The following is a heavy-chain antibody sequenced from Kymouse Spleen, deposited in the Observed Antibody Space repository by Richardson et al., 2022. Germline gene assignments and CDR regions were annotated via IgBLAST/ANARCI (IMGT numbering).Heavy chain of an antibody. CDR3: AKEGAVAGTAHYYYYGMDV. D-gene: IGHD6-19*01. Sequence: EVQLVESGGGLVQPGGSLRLSCAASGFTFSSYAMSWVRQAPGKGLEWVSAISGSGGSTYYADSVKGRFTISRDNSKNTLYLQMNSLRAEDTAVYYCAKEGAVAGTAHYYYYGMDVWGQGTTVTVSS. J-gene: IGHJ6*02. CDR2: ISGSGGST. V-gene: IGHV3-23*04. CDR1: GFTFSSYA.